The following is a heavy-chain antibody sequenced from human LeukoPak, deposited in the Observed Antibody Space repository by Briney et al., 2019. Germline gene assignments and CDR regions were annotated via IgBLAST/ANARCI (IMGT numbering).Heavy chain of an antibody. V-gene: IGHV3-33*01. D-gene: IGHD1-26*01. Sequence: GGSLRLSCAASGFTFSSYGMHWVRQAPGKGLEGVAVIWYDGSNRYYADSVKGRFTISRDNSKNTLYLQLNSLRAEDTAVYYCARGKREVLNTRVFDYWGQGTLVTVSS. J-gene: IGHJ4*02. CDR2: IWYDGSNR. CDR1: GFTFSSYG. CDR3: ARGKREVLNTRVFDY.